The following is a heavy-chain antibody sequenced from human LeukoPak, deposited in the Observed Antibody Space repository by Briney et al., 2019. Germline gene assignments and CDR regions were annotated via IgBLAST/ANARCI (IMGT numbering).Heavy chain of an antibody. Sequence: GGSLRLSCAASGFTVSSYHMNWVRQAPGKELEWVSVIYTGGGRYYADSVRGRFTISRDTSKNMVFLQMNSLRVEDTAVYYCARGIDYWGRGTLVTVSS. V-gene: IGHV3-53*01. CDR1: GFTVSSYH. CDR3: ARGIDY. CDR2: IYTGGGR. J-gene: IGHJ4*02.